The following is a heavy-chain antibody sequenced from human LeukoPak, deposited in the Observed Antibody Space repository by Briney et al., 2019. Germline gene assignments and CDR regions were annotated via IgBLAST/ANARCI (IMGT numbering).Heavy chain of an antibody. J-gene: IGHJ4*02. CDR3: ASLFYVSGVGSGYVFEH. CDR1: GFTFSSYG. CDR2: IWYDGSNK. D-gene: IGHD5-12*01. V-gene: IGHV3-33*01. Sequence: GGSLRLSCAASGFTFSSYGMHWVRQAPGKGLEWVAIIWYDGSNKYYADSVKGRFTISRDNSKNTLYLQMNSLRAEDTAVYYCASLFYVSGVGSGYVFEHWGQGALVTVSS.